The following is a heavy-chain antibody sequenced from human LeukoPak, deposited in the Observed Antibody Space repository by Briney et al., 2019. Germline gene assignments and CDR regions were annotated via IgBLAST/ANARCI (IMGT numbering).Heavy chain of an antibody. CDR3: ARVSYGSGWAYGMDV. CDR2: IIPIFGTA. J-gene: IGHJ6*02. CDR1: GGTFSSYA. V-gene: IGHV1-69*01. D-gene: IGHD6-19*01. Sequence: EASVKVSCKASGGTFSSYAISWVRQAPGQGLEWMGGIIPIFGTANYAQKFQGRVTITADESTSTAYMELSSLRSEDTAVYYCARVSYGSGWAYGMDVWGQGTTVTVSS.